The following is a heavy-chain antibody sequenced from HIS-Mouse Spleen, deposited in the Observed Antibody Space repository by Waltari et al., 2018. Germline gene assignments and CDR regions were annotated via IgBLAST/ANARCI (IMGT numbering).Heavy chain of an antibody. J-gene: IGHJ2*01. Sequence: EVQLVESGGGLVQPGGSLRLSCAASGSTFSSYWMIWVRQAPGKGPEWVANIKQDGSEKYYVDSVKGRFTISRDNAKNSLYLQMNSLRAEDTAVYYCARDRSRINSTRGYFDLWGRGTLVTVSS. CDR3: ARDRSRINSTRGYFDL. CDR1: GSTFSSYW. V-gene: IGHV3-7*01. D-gene: IGHD3-10*01. CDR2: IKQDGSEK.